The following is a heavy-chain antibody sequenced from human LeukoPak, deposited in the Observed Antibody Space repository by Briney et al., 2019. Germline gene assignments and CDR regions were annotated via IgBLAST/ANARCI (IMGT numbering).Heavy chain of an antibody. CDR2: IYYSGST. J-gene: IGHJ4*02. Sequence: PSETLSLTCTVSGGSLSSSSYYWGWLRQPPGTGLEWIGSIYYSGSTYYNPSLKSRVTISVDTSKNQFSLKLSSVTAAGTAVYYCARQRGGYDPSSFNDYWGQGRMVTASS. CDR1: GGSLSSSSYY. D-gene: IGHD5-12*01. V-gene: IGHV4-39*01. CDR3: ARQRGGYDPSSFNDY.